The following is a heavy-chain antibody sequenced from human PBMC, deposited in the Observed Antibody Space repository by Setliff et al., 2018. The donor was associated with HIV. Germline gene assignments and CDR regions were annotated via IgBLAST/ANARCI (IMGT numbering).Heavy chain of an antibody. Sequence: GGSLRLSCAASGFTFSDYYLHWIRQAPGKGLEWVSCITSSGRTTYYADSVKGRFTISRDNARNSLHLQMNSLTTEDTALYYCATARIPTGGTSTSFDYWGQGTLVTVSS. D-gene: IGHD1-1*01. CDR2: ITSSGRTT. J-gene: IGHJ4*02. CDR1: GFTFSDYY. V-gene: IGHV3-11*01. CDR3: ATARIPTGGTSTSFDY.